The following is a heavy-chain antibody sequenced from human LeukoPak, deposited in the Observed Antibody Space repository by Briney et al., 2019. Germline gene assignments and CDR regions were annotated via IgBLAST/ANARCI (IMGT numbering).Heavy chain of an antibody. CDR3: AKSGASPLYHMDV. D-gene: IGHD1-26*01. Sequence: PEGSLRLSCAASGFSPSNYGVNWVRQAPGKGLEWVSGLTGSSGTAYYAGSVKGRFTISRGDSKNTLYLQMSSLRVDDTAIYYCAKSGASPLYHMDVWGKGATVTVSS. CDR2: LTGSSGTA. J-gene: IGHJ6*03. V-gene: IGHV3-23*01. CDR1: GFSPSNYG.